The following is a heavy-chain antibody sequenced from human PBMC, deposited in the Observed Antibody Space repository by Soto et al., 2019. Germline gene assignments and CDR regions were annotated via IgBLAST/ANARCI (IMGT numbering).Heavy chain of an antibody. J-gene: IGHJ6*02. CDR3: ARGHYGMDT. CDR1: GFTFRNYW. Sequence: EAQLVQSGGGLVQPGGSLTLSCAASGFTFRNYWMTWVRQAPGKGLEWVATIKPDGSDKYYVDSAKSRFTISRDKAKNSLDLQMNSMRAEDTAVYYCARGHYGMDTWGQGATIIVSS. CDR2: IKPDGSDK. V-gene: IGHV3-7*04.